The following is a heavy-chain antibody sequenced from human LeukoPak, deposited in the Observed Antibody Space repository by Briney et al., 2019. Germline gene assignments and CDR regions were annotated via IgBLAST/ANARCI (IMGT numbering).Heavy chain of an antibody. CDR1: GYSFATYW. V-gene: IGHV5-51*01. Sequence: GESLKISCKGSGYSFATYWIAWVRQTPDKGLEWMGIIYPGDSDTTYSPSFQGQVTISADKSINTAYLQWGSLRASDAAIYFCARRIAAAGADGLDVWGQGTTVTISS. CDR3: ARRIAAAGADGLDV. J-gene: IGHJ6*02. CDR2: IYPGDSDT. D-gene: IGHD6-13*01.